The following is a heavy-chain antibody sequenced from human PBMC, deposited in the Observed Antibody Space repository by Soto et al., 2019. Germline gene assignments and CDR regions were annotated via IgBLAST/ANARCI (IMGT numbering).Heavy chain of an antibody. J-gene: IGHJ5*02. CDR2: ISSSGSTI. Sequence: GGSLRLSCAASGFTFSDYYMSWIRQAPGKGLEWVSYISSSGSTIYYADSVKGRFTISRDNAKNSLYLQMNSLRAEDTAVYYCGRSSRTSVNWFDPWGQGTLVTVSS. CDR1: GFTFSDYY. V-gene: IGHV3-11*01. CDR3: GRSSRTSVNWFDP.